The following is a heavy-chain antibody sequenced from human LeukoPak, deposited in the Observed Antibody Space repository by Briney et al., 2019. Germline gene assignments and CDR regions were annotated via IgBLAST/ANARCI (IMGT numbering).Heavy chain of an antibody. CDR2: ISYDGSNK. CDR3: AKDRWELQGFDY. V-gene: IGHV3-30*18. Sequence: GGSLRLSCAASGFTFSSYGMHWVRQAPGKGLEWVAVISYDGSNKYYADSVRGRFTISRDNSKNTLFLQMNSLRAEDTAVYYCAKDRWELQGFDYWGQGTLVTISS. D-gene: IGHD1-26*01. CDR1: GFTFSSYG. J-gene: IGHJ4*02.